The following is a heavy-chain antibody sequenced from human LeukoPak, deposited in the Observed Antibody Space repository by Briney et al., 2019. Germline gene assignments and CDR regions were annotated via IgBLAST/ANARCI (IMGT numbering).Heavy chain of an antibody. Sequence: SETLSLTCAVSGGSISSGGFSWSWIRQPPGKGLEWIGYIYHSGSTYYNPSLKSRVTISVDRSKNQFSLKLSSVTAADTAVYYCARVLTRAPDYGYNWLDPWGQGTLVTVSS. J-gene: IGHJ5*02. CDR2: IYHSGST. V-gene: IGHV4-30-2*01. CDR3: ARVLTRAPDYGYNWLDP. D-gene: IGHD4-17*01. CDR1: GGSISSGGFS.